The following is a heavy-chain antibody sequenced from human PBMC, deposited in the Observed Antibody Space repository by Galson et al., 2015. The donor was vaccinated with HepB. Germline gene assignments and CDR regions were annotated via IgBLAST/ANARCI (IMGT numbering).Heavy chain of an antibody. Sequence: SLRLSCAASGFTFSNAWMSWVRQAPGKGLEWVGRFKSNTDGGATDYAVPVKGRFTISRDDSKNTLYLQMNSLKTEDTAVYYCTTTPCTNGVCYELGYYYYGMDVWGQGASVTVSS. D-gene: IGHD2-8*01. CDR3: TTTPCTNGVCYELGYYYYGMDV. CDR2: FKSNTDGGAT. J-gene: IGHJ6*02. V-gene: IGHV3-15*01. CDR1: GFTFSNAW.